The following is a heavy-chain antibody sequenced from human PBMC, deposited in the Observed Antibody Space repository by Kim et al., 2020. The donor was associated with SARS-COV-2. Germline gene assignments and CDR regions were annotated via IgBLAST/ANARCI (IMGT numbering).Heavy chain of an antibody. J-gene: IGHJ4*01. CDR2: ISGSAHTS. D-gene: IGHD3-10*01. CDR1: GFTFSNYA. Sequence: GGSLRLSCAASGFTFSNYAMNWVRQAAGKRPEWVSRISGSAHTSFYADSVQGRFTISRDNLRNTLYLQMHSLKDEDTALHHCVKSGPHLIRFGEPGDYWG. CDR3: VKSGPHLIRFGEPGDY. V-gene: IGHV3-23*01.